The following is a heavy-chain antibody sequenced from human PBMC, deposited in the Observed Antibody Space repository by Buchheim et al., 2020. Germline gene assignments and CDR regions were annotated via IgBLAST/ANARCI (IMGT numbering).Heavy chain of an antibody. D-gene: IGHD3-3*01. Sequence: QVQLQQWGAGLLKPSETLSLTCAVYGGSFSGYYWSWIRQPPGKGLEWIGEINHSGSTNYNPSLKSRVTISVDTSKNQFSLKLSSVTAADTAVYYCARGSLSTIFGSAYYYYYGMDVWGQGTT. CDR1: GGSFSGYY. J-gene: IGHJ6*02. CDR2: INHSGST. CDR3: ARGSLSTIFGSAYYYYYGMDV. V-gene: IGHV4-34*01.